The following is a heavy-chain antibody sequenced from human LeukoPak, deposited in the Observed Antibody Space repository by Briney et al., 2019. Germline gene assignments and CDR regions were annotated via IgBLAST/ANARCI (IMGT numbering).Heavy chain of an antibody. D-gene: IGHD1-26*01. CDR1: GFTFSSYS. CDR3: AKDSKAYSGSYPADY. V-gene: IGHV3-48*01. J-gene: IGHJ4*02. CDR2: ISSSSSTI. Sequence: GGSLRLSCAASGFTFSSYSMNWVRQAPGKGLEWVSYISSSSSTIYYADSVKGRFTISRDNSKNTLYLQMNSLRAEDTAVYYCAKDSKAYSGSYPADYWGQGTLVTVSS.